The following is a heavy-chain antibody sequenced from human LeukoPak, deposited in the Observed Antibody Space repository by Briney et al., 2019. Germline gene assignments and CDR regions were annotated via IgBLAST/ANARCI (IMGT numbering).Heavy chain of an antibody. CDR2: ISAYNGNT. CDR1: GYTFTSYG. J-gene: IGHJ4*02. CDR3: ARDRPYYYDSSLDY. D-gene: IGHD3-22*01. Sequence: GASVKVSCKASGYTFTSYGISWVRQAPGQGLEWMGWISAYNGNTNYAQKLQGRVTMTTDTSTSTAYMELRSLRSDDTAVYYCARDRPYYYDSSLDYWGQGTLVTASS. V-gene: IGHV1-18*01.